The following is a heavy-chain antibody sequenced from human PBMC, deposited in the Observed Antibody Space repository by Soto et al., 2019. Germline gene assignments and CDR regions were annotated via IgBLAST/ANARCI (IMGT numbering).Heavy chain of an antibody. V-gene: IGHV1-18*01. CDR3: ASRDSSSWFSHYYYGMDV. CDR2: ISAYNGNT. CDR1: GYTLTSYG. Sequence: QVQLVQSGAEVKKPGASVKVSCKASGYTLTSYGISWVRQAPGQGLEWMGWISAYNGNTNYAQKLQGRVTMTTDTSTSTAYMELRSLRSDDTAVYYCASRDSSSWFSHYYYGMDVWGQGTTVTVSS. D-gene: IGHD6-13*01. J-gene: IGHJ6*02.